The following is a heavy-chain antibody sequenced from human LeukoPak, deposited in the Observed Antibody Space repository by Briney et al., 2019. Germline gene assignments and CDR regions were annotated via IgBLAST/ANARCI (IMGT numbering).Heavy chain of an antibody. J-gene: IGHJ6*03. CDR3: ARVRYSSSSINYYYYYMDV. CDR1: GGSISSYY. CDR2: IYTSGST. D-gene: IGHD6-6*01. Sequence: SETLSLTCTVSGGSISSYYWSWIRQPAGKGLEWIGRIYTSGSTNYNPSLKSRVTMSVATSKNQFSLKLSSVTAADTAVYYCARVRYSSSSINYYYYYMDVWGKGTTVTVSS. V-gene: IGHV4-4*07.